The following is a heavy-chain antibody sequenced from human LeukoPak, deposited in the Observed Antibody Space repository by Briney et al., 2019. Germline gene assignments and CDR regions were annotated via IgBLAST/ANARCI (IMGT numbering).Heavy chain of an antibody. J-gene: IGHJ4*02. D-gene: IGHD3-22*01. CDR3: AKDPLDYYDSSGYWGEDY. CDR2: IKQDGSEK. CDR1: GFTFSTYW. Sequence: PGGSLRLSCAASGFTFSTYWMSWVRQAPGKGLEWVANIKQDGSEKYYLDSVKGRFTISRDNAKNSLYLQMNSLRAEDTAVYYCAKDPLDYYDSSGYWGEDYWGQGTLVTVSS. V-gene: IGHV3-7*01.